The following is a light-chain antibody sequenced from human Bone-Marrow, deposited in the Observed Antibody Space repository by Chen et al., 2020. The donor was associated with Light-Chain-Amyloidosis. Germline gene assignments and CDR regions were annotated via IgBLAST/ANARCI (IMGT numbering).Light chain of an antibody. V-gene: IGLV2-14*01. J-gene: IGLJ1*01. CDR3: SSYTITNTLV. CDR1: SSDVGGDNH. Sequence: QSAPTQPASVSGSPGQSTPIPCTGTSSDVGGDNHVSWYQQHPDKAPKLMIYEVTNRPSWVPDRFSGSKSDNTASLTISGLQTEDEADYFCSSYTITNTLVFGSGTRVTVL. CDR2: EVT.